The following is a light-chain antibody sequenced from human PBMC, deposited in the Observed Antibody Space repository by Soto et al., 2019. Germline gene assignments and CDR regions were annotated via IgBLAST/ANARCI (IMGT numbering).Light chain of an antibody. CDR3: SSYTSSSTYV. CDR1: SSDVGRDNR. Sequence: QSALTQPPSVSGPAGESVAISCTGTSSDVGRDNRVSWYQQPPGTAPKLIISEVSNRPSGVPDRFSGSKSGNTASLTISGLQAEDEADYYCSSYTSSSTYVFRTGTKLTVL. CDR2: EVS. J-gene: IGLJ1*01. V-gene: IGLV2-18*02.